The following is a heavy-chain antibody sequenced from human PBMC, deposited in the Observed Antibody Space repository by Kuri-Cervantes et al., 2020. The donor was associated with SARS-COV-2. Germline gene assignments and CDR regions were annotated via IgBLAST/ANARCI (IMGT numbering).Heavy chain of an antibody. CDR1: GFTFSSYA. CDR2: ISGSGGST. Sequence: GGSLRLSCAASGFTFSSYAMSWVRQAPGKGLEWVSAISGSGGSTYYADSVKGRFTISRDNSKDTPYLQMNSLRAEDTAVYYCAKDQWTTIFGVVIDYFDYWGQGTLVTVSS. J-gene: IGHJ4*02. CDR3: AKDQWTTIFGVVIDYFDY. V-gene: IGHV3-23*01. D-gene: IGHD3-3*01.